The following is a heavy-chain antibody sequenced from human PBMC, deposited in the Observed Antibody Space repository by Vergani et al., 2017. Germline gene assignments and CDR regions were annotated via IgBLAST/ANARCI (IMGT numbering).Heavy chain of an antibody. Sequence: EVQLFKSGGGLVQPGGSLRLSCAASGFTFSNYAMSWVRQAPGKGLEWVSAISGSGGSTYYADSVKGRFTISRDNSKNTLHLQMNSLRADDTAVYYCTKGSRGYTGYFFDYWGQGTLATVSS. J-gene: IGHJ4*02. CDR1: GFTFSNYA. D-gene: IGHD5-12*01. CDR2: ISGSGGST. V-gene: IGHV3-23*01. CDR3: TKGSRGYTGYFFDY.